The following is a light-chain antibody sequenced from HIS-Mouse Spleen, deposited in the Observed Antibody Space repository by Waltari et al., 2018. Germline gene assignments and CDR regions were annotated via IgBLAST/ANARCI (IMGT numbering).Light chain of an antibody. CDR1: SSDVGSYNL. CDR3: CSYAGSSTYV. Sequence: QSALTQPASVSGSPGQSITISCTGTSSDVGSYNLFHWYQQHPGKPPKLLIYEGSKRPSGVSNRFSGSKSGNTASLTISGLQAEDEADYYCCSYAGSSTYVFGTGTKVTVL. CDR2: EGS. J-gene: IGLJ1*01. V-gene: IGLV2-23*01.